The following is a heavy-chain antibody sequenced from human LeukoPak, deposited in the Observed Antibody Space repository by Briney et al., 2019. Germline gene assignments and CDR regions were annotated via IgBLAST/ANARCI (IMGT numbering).Heavy chain of an antibody. CDR1: GYSFTSYW. V-gene: IGHV5-51*01. Sequence: GASMKISTKGSGYSFTSYWICWGRQMPGEGLEWRGIIYPGDSGTSYNPSFQGQVTISADKSISTAYLQRSCLKASDTAVYYCARQAWNDLEAFDIWGQGPMVTVSS. D-gene: IGHD1-1*01. CDR3: ARQAWNDLEAFDI. CDR2: IYPGDSGT. J-gene: IGHJ3*02.